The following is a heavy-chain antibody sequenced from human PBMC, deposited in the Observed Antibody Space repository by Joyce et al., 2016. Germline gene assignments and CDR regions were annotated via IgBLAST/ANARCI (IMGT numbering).Heavy chain of an antibody. J-gene: IGHJ4*02. CDR1: GAFISAHH. CDR2: IYYSGTT. CDR3: ARTDEWVDF. V-gene: IGHV4-59*11. D-gene: IGHD1-26*01. Sequence: QVQLRESGPRLLKPAETLSLRCSVSGAFISAHHWSWIRQPPGQAMEWIGHIYYSGTTTYKPSLRSRLTISMDPSRPQFSLELRSVTEADTANYCCARTDEWVDFWGQGVPVTVSS.